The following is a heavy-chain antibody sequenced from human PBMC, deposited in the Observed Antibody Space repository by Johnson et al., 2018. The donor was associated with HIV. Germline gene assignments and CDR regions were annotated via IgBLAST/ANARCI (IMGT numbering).Heavy chain of an antibody. Sequence: MQLVESGGGLVKPGGSLRLSCAASGFTFSDYYMSWIRQAPGKGLEWVGRIKSKIDDGTIDYATPVKGRFSISRDDSKNTLHLQMNSLKIEDTAVYYCARGGFGELLQDDAFDIWGQG. CDR1: GFTFSDYY. CDR3: ARGGFGELLQDDAFDI. CDR2: IKSKIDDGTI. V-gene: IGHV3-15*01. J-gene: IGHJ3*02. D-gene: IGHD3-10*01.